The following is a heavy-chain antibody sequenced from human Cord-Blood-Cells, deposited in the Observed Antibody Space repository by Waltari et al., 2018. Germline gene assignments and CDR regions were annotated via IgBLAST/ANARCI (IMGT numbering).Heavy chain of an antibody. CDR2: INHSGST. J-gene: IGHJ5*02. CDR3: ARGIDSIAARPSRWFDP. CDR1: GGSFSGYY. V-gene: IGHV4-34*01. D-gene: IGHD6-6*01. Sequence: QVQLQQWGAGLLKPSETLSLTCAVYGGSFSGYYWSWIRQPPGKGLEWFGEINHSGSTNYNPSRKSRVTISVDTSKNQFSLKLSSVTAADTAVYYCARGIDSIAARPSRWFDPWGQGTLVTVSS.